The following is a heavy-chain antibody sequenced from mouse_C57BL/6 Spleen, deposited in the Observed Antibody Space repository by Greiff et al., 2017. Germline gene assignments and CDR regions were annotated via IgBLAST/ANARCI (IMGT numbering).Heavy chain of an antibody. J-gene: IGHJ3*01. CDR2: IDPENGDT. Sequence: EVQLQQSGAELVRPGASVKLSCTASGFNIKDDYMHWVKQRPEQGLEWIGWIDPENGDTEYASKFQGKATITADKSSNTAYLQLSSLTSEDTAVYYCQRDYGSWFAYWGQGTLVTVSA. CDR1: GFNIKDDY. D-gene: IGHD1-2*01. V-gene: IGHV14-4*01. CDR3: QRDYGSWFAY.